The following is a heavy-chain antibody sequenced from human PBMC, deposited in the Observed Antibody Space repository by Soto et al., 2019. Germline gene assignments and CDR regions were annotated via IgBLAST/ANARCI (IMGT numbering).Heavy chain of an antibody. Sequence: GGSLRLSCAASGFIFSTYAMHWVRQAPGKGLELVTFISYDGRNKYYADSVKDRFTISRDNSKNTLYLQMNSLRAEDTAVYYCAKRDYYGSGSFPYYYYGMDVWGQGTPVTVS. J-gene: IGHJ6*02. CDR2: ISYDGRNK. D-gene: IGHD3-10*01. CDR1: GFIFSTYA. V-gene: IGHV3-30*18. CDR3: AKRDYYGSGSFPYYYYGMDV.